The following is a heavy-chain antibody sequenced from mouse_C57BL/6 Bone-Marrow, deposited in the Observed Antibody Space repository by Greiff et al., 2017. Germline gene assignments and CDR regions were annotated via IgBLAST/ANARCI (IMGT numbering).Heavy chain of an antibody. V-gene: IGHV1-15*01. D-gene: IGHD3-2*02. Sequence: QVQLQQSGAELVRPGASVTLSCKASGYTFTDYEMHWVKQTPVHGLEWIGAIDPETGGTAYNQKFKGKAILTADKSSSTAYMELRSLTSEDSAVYYCTRGSGYVDYFDYWGQGTTLTVSS. CDR3: TRGSGYVDYFDY. CDR2: IDPETGGT. J-gene: IGHJ2*01. CDR1: GYTFTDYE.